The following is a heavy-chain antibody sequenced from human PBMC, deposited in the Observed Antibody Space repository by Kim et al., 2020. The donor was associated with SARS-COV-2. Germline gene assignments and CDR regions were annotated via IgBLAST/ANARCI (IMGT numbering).Heavy chain of an antibody. J-gene: IGHJ3*02. Sequence: SETLSLTCTVSGGSISSGDYYWSWIRQPPGKCLEWIGYIYYSGSTYYNPSLKSRVTISVDTSKNQFSLKLSSVTAADTAVYYCARVRTRITMIVVVTDAFDIWGQGTMVTVSS. V-gene: IGHV4-30-4*01. CDR1: GGSISSGDYY. D-gene: IGHD3-22*01. CDR3: ARVRTRITMIVVVTDAFDI. CDR2: IYYSGST.